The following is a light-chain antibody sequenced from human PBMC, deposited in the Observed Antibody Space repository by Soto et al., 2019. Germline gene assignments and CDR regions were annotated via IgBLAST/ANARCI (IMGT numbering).Light chain of an antibody. Sequence: DIQLTHSPSFLSASVGDTVTITCRASQGISRSLAWYQHKPGKAPKLLLYGASTLQSGVPSRFSGSGSGTEFTLTINSLQPEDFASYYCEQHTSYPLTFGGGAEVEIK. CDR1: QGISRS. V-gene: IGKV1-9*01. CDR2: GAS. J-gene: IGKJ4*01. CDR3: EQHTSYPLT.